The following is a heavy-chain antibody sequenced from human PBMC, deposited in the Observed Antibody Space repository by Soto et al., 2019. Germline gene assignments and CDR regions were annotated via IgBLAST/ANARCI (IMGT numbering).Heavy chain of an antibody. CDR2: IRSRANNFAT. J-gene: IGHJ6*02. Sequence: PGGSLRLSCAASGFIFSGSAIPWVRQASGKGLGWFGRIRSRANNFATSSAASVKGRFTFSRDDSKNTAYLQMNTLKPEDTAVYYCARGQGAAIGDYYYHGMDVWGQGTTVTVSS. CDR1: GFIFSGSA. D-gene: IGHD2-2*02. CDR3: ARGQGAAIGDYYYHGMDV. V-gene: IGHV3-73*01.